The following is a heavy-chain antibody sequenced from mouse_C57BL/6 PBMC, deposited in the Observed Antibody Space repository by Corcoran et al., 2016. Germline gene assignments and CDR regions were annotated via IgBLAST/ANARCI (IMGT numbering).Heavy chain of an antibody. CDR1: GYTFNDYY. CDR2: INPNNGGT. CDR3: ARLEDGNYLDY. V-gene: IGHV1-26*01. D-gene: IGHD2-1*01. J-gene: IGHJ2*01. Sequence: EVQLQQSGPELVKPGASVKISCKASGYTFNDYYMNWVKQSHGKSLEWIGDINPNNGGTSYNQKFKGKATLTVDKSSSTAYMERRSLTSEDSAVYYCARLEDGNYLDYWGQGTTLTVSS.